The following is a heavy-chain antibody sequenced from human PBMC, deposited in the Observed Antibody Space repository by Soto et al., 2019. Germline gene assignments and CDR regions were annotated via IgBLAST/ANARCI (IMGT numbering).Heavy chain of an antibody. CDR2: IRPRGSP. Sequence: SETLSLTCSVSGGSVNSGGYSWSWIRQAPGKGLEWIGVIRPRGSPAYKSTPKSRVNISVDRSNNQISLELSSVTAAGTAVNYCARGVLAWVPGVLVT. J-gene: IGHJ5*02. V-gene: IGHV4-30-2*01. CDR3: ARGVLA. CDR1: GGSVNSGGYS.